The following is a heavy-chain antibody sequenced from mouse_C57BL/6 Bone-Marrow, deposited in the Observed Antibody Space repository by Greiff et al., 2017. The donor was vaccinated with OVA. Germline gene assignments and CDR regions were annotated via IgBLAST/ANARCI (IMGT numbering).Heavy chain of an antibody. V-gene: IGHV14-4*01. J-gene: IGHJ1*03. CDR2: IDPENGDT. CDR3: TTFYGSSYWYVDV. CDR1: GFNITDDY. D-gene: IGHD1-1*01. Sequence: EVQLQQSGAELVRPGASVKLSCTASGFNITDDYMHWVKQRPEQGLEWIGWIDPENGDTEYASKFQGKATITADTSSNTAYLPLSSLTSEDTAVYYCTTFYGSSYWYVDVWGTGTTGTVSS.